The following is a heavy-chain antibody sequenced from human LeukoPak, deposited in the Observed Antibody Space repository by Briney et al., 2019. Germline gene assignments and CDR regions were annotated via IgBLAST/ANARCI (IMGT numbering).Heavy chain of an antibody. CDR2: IYTSGST. Sequence: SETLSLTCTVSGGSISSYYWSWIRQPAGKGLEWIGRIYTSGSTNYNPSLKSRVTMSVDTSKNQFSLKLSSVTAADTAVYYCARAPKNYYDSSGSLDYWDQGTLVTVSS. CDR3: ARAPKNYYDSSGSLDY. V-gene: IGHV4-4*07. J-gene: IGHJ4*02. D-gene: IGHD3-22*01. CDR1: GGSISSYY.